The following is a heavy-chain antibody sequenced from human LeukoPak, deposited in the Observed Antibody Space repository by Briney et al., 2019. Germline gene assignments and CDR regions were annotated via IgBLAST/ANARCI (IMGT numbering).Heavy chain of an antibody. J-gene: IGHJ6*02. CDR1: GFTFSSYA. V-gene: IGHV3-23*01. CDR3: AKNPSDSIFYGMDV. D-gene: IGHD2-21*02. CDR2: ISGSGGNT. Sequence: GGSLRLSCAASGFTFSSYAMSWVRQAPGKGLEWVSAISGSGGNTHYADSVKGRSTISRDNSKNTLYLQMNSLRAEDTAVYYCAKNPSDSIFYGMDVWGQGTTVTVSS.